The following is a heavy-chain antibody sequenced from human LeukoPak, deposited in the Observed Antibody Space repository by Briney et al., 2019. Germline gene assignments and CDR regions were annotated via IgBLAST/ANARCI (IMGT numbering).Heavy chain of an antibody. Sequence: SETLSLTCTVSGGSISGYYWSWIRQHPGKGLEWIGHIYYSGSTYYNPSLKSRVTISVDTSKNEFSLKLSSVTAADTAVYYCARGFTSWGWFDPWGQGTLVTVSS. CDR1: GGSISGYY. D-gene: IGHD2-2*01. CDR2: IYYSGST. J-gene: IGHJ5*02. V-gene: IGHV4-31*03. CDR3: ARGFTSWGWFDP.